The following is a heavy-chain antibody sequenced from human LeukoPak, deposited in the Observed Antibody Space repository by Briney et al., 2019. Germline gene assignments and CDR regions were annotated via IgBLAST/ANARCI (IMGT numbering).Heavy chain of an antibody. V-gene: IGHV3-30-3*01. CDR3: ARDGAAIVVVPAAIVY. D-gene: IGHD2-2*01. Sequence: GGSLRLSCAASGFTFSSYAMHWVRQAPGKGLEWVAVISCDGSNKYYADSVKGRFTISRDNSKNTLYLQMNSLRAEDTAVYYCARDGAAIVVVPAAIVYWGQGTLVTVSS. CDR2: ISCDGSNK. J-gene: IGHJ4*02. CDR1: GFTFSSYA.